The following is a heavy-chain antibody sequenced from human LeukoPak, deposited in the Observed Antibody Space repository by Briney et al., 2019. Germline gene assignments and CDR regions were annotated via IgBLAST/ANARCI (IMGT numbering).Heavy chain of an antibody. D-gene: IGHD2-2*01. CDR3: AKVALLGYCRSASCPLDY. CDR2: ISGSGDTT. CDR1: GFTFSSYA. V-gene: IGHV3-23*01. Sequence: PGGSLRLSCAASGFTFSSYAMNWVRQAPGKGLEWVSAISGSGDTTYYADSVKGRFTISRDNSKNTLYLQMNSLRAEDTAVYSCAKVALLGYCRSASCPLDYWGQGTLATVSS. J-gene: IGHJ4*02.